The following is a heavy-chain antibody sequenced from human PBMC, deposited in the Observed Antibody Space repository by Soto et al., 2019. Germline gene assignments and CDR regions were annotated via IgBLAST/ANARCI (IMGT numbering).Heavy chain of an antibody. V-gene: IGHV3-23*01. CDR3: AKVIVLGASTLEY. D-gene: IGHD6-6*01. CDR1: GFMFNHYA. CDR2: ISGSTGTT. J-gene: IGHJ4*02. Sequence: EQVLESGGGLVQPGGSLRLSCEASGFMFNHYAMAWVRQTPGTGLEWVSVISGSTGTTYYADSVKGRFTISRDNSNNTVYLQMNSLRVEDSALYSCAKVIVLGASTLEYWGPGTRVTVSS.